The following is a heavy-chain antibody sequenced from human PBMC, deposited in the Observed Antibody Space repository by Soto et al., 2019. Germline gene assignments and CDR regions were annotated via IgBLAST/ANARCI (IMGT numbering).Heavy chain of an antibody. CDR1: GGSISSYY. D-gene: IGHD3-22*01. Sequence: SETLSLTCTVSGGSISSYYWSWIRQPPGKGLEWIGYIYYSGSTNYNPSLKSRVTISVDTSKNQFSLKLSSVTAADTAVYYCARGTGLLRRYFFDFWGQGTLVTVSS. CDR2: IYYSGST. CDR3: ARGTGLLRRYFFDF. J-gene: IGHJ4*02. V-gene: IGHV4-59*01.